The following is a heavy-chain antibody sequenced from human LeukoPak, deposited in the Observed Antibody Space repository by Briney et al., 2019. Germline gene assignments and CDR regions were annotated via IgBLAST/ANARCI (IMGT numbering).Heavy chain of an antibody. Sequence: GGSLRLSCAASGFTFSSYAMSWVRQAPGKGLEWVSANSGSGGSTYYADSVKGRFTISRDNSKNTLYLQMNSLRAEDTAVYYCANHGKSKEQWLDGSDYWGQGTLVTVSS. J-gene: IGHJ4*02. CDR2: NSGSGGST. CDR1: GFTFSSYA. CDR3: ANHGKSKEQWLDGSDY. D-gene: IGHD6-19*01. V-gene: IGHV3-23*01.